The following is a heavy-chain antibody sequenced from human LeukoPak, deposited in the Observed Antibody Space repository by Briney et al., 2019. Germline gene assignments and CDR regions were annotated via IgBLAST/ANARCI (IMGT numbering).Heavy chain of an antibody. CDR2: IYSGGST. V-gene: IGHV3-53*01. CDR1: GFTVSSNY. CDR3: AARSSGNPYF. Sequence: PGGSLRLSCAASGFTVSSNYMSWVRQAPGKGLEWVLVIYSGGSTYYADSVKGRFTISGDNSKNTLYLQMNSLRAEDTAVYYCAARSSGNPYFWGQGTLVTVSS. J-gene: IGHJ4*02. D-gene: IGHD1-26*01.